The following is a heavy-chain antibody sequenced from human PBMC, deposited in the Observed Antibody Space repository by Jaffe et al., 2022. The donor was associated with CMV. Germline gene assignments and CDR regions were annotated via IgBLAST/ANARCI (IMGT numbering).Heavy chain of an antibody. CDR2: ISSSSSYT. D-gene: IGHD3-22*01. CDR3: ARDSSGHDAFDI. V-gene: IGHV3-11*06. J-gene: IGHJ3*02. CDR1: GFTFSDYY. Sequence: QVQLVESGGGLVKPGGSLRLSCAASGFTFSDYYMSWIRQAPGKGLEWVSYISSSSSYTNYADSVKGRFTISRDNAKNSLYLQMNSLRAEDTAVYYCARDSSGHDAFDIWGQGTMVTVSS.